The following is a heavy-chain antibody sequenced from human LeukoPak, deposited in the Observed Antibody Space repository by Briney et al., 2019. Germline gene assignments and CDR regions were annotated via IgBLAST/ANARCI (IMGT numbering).Heavy chain of an antibody. Sequence: ETLSLTCAVYGGSFSGYYMSWVRQAPGKGLEWVSVIYSGGSTYYADSVKGRFTISRDNSKNTLYLQMNSLRAEDTAVYYCATLGGTDAFDIWGQGTMVTVSS. V-gene: IGHV3-53*01. CDR3: ATLGGTDAFDI. D-gene: IGHD3-16*01. CDR2: IYSGGST. CDR1: GGSFSGYY. J-gene: IGHJ3*02.